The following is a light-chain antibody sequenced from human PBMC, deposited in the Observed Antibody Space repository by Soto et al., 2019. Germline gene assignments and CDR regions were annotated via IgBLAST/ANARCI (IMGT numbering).Light chain of an antibody. CDR3: CSYADGNYLWV. V-gene: IGLV2-23*02. CDR2: EVN. J-gene: IGLJ3*02. CDR1: SSDVGKYNH. Sequence: QSALTQPASVSGSPGQTITIPCSGTSSDVGKYNHVSWYQQHPGKAPKVIIFEVNNRPSGISSRFSGSKSGNTASLTISGSQAEDEADYYCCSYADGNYLWVLGGGTKLTVL.